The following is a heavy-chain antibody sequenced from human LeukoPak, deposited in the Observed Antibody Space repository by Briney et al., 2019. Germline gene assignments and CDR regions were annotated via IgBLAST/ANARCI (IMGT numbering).Heavy chain of an antibody. CDR1: GGSISNYY. D-gene: IGHD6-6*01. V-gene: IGHV4-59*01. CDR2: IYNSGST. Sequence: SETLSLTCTVSGGSISNYYWTWIRQPPGKGLEWIGYIYNSGSTNYRPSLKSRVTISVDTSKNQVSLKLSSVTAADTAVYYCARGLRNRSSGTRFDVFDIWGQGTMVTVSS. CDR3: ARGLRNRSSGTRFDVFDI. J-gene: IGHJ3*02.